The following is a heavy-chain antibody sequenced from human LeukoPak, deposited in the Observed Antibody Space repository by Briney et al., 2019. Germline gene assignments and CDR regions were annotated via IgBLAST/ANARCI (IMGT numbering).Heavy chain of an antibody. Sequence: QPGGSLRLSCAASGFTFAEYTMHWVRQAPGKGLERVSLISWNGARIHYGDSVKGRFTISRDNSKNSLYLQMNSLRTEDTALYYCVKDLVAASENVRGWYPMDYWGQGTLVTVSS. CDR2: ISWNGARI. V-gene: IGHV3-43*01. J-gene: IGHJ4*02. D-gene: IGHD6-19*01. CDR1: GFTFAEYT. CDR3: VKDLVAASENVRGWYPMDY.